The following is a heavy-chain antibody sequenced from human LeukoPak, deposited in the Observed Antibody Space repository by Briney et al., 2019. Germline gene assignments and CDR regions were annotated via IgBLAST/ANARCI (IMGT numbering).Heavy chain of an antibody. D-gene: IGHD2-15*01. CDR3: ATSFPYCSVDSCAL. V-gene: IGHV3-7*01. CDR2: IKPDGGVQ. CDR1: GLTFRNYW. J-gene: IGHJ4*02. Sequence: GGSLRLSCAASGLTFRNYWMSWVRQAPGKGLEWVANIKPDGGVQNYVDSVKGRFTITRDNAASSLFLQMNSLRDEDTAVYYCATSFPYCSVDSCALGGQGTLVTVSS.